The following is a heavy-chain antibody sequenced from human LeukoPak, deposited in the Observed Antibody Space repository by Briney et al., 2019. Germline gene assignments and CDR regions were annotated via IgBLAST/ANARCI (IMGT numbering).Heavy chain of an antibody. V-gene: IGHV3-30*03. CDR1: GFTFSSND. D-gene: IGHD3-22*01. CDR3: ARGNSGYYYAFDI. J-gene: IGHJ3*02. CDR2: ISYDGGNK. Sequence: GRSLRLSCAASGFTFSSNDIHWVRQAPGKGLEWVVVISYDGGNKYYADSVKGRFTISRDNSENTLYLQMNSLRAEDTAVYYCARGNSGYYYAFDIWGQGTMVTVSS.